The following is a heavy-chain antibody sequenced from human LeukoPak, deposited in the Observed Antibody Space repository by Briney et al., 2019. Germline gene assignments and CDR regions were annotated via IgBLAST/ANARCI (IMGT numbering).Heavy chain of an antibody. V-gene: IGHV1-69*05. CDR2: IIPIFGTA. CDR1: GGTFSSYA. D-gene: IGHD6-13*01. J-gene: IGHJ5*01. Sequence: ASVKVSCKASGGTFSSYAISWVRQAPGQGLEWMGGIIPIFGTANYAQKFQGRVTITTDESTSTAYMELSSLRSEDTAVYYCARDRYSSNWYDYWGQGTLVTVSS. CDR3: ARDRYSSNWYDY.